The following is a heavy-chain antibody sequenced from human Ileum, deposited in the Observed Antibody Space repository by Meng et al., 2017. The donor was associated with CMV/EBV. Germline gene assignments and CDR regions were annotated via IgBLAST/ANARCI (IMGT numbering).Heavy chain of an antibody. V-gene: IGHV4-61*02. CDR1: GGSIGGGYY. CDR3: ARDSAWLIDQ. CDR2: IYTSGGT. Sequence: VHLQGSGPGLVEPSQTLSLTCTVSGGSIGGGYYWNWSRPPAGKGLEWIGRIYTSGGTNYNPSLKSRFTISVDTSKNQFSLNLTSVTAADTAVYYCARDSAWLIDQWGQGTLVTVSS. D-gene: IGHD6-19*01. J-gene: IGHJ4*02.